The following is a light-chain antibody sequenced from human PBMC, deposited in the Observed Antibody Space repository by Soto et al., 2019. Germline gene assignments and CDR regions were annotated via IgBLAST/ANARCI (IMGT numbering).Light chain of an antibody. Sequence: QSVLTQPPSVSGAPGQRVTISCTVSRSNIGAGYDVHWYQQIPGTAPKLLIYRNHDRPSGVPDRFSGSKSGTSASLAITGLQAEDEADYYCQSYDTSVSGARVFGGGTKVTVL. CDR3: QSYDTSVSGARV. V-gene: IGLV1-40*01. J-gene: IGLJ3*02. CDR1: RSNIGAGYD. CDR2: RNH.